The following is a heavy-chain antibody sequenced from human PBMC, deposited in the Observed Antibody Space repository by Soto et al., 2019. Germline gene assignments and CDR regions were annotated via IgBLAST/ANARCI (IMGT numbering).Heavy chain of an antibody. CDR1: GFTFSSYA. J-gene: IGHJ4*02. V-gene: IGHV3-30-3*01. CDR2: ISYDGSNK. Sequence: GGSLRLSCAASGFTFSSYAMHWVRQAPGKGLEWVAVISYDGSNKYYADSVKGRFTISRDNSKNTLYLQMNSLRAEDTAVYYCARGGYGDYETTADFDYWGQGTLVTVSS. CDR3: ARGGYGDYETTADFDY. D-gene: IGHD4-17*01.